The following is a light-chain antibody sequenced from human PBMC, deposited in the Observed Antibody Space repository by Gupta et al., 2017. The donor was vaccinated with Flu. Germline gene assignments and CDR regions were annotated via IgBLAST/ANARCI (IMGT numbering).Light chain of an antibody. CDR3: QQRSNWPRNS. Sequence: EIVLTQSPATLSLSPGERATLSCRASQSVSSYLAWYQQKPGQAPRLLIYDASNRATGIPARFSGSGSGTDFTLTISSREPEDFAVYYCQQRSNWPRNSFGQGTKLEIK. J-gene: IGKJ2*03. CDR1: QSVSSY. V-gene: IGKV3-11*01. CDR2: DAS.